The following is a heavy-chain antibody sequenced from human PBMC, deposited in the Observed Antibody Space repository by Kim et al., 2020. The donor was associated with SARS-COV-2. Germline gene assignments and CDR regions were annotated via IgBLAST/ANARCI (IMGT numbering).Heavy chain of an antibody. D-gene: IGHD4-17*01. V-gene: IGHV3-11*06. CDR2: SYA. CDR3: ATTGDPSDVS. J-gene: IGHJ5*02. Sequence: SYADYAASVKGRFTSSRDNAKNSLELQMSSLTVEETAVYWCATTGDPSDVSWGQGTLVTVSS.